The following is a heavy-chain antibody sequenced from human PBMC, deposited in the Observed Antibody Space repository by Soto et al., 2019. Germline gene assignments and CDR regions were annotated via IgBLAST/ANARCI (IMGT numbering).Heavy chain of an antibody. CDR3: ASQPRGLLTGYLDFDY. CDR1: GGSVSSGSYY. Sequence: QVQLQESGPGLVKPSETLSLTCTVSGGSVSSGSYYWSWIRQPPGKGLEWIGYIYYSGSTNYNPSLKSRVTISVDTSKNQFSLKLSSVTAADTAVYYCASQPRGLLTGYLDFDYWGQGTLVTVSS. V-gene: IGHV4-61*01. CDR2: IYYSGST. D-gene: IGHD3-9*01. J-gene: IGHJ4*02.